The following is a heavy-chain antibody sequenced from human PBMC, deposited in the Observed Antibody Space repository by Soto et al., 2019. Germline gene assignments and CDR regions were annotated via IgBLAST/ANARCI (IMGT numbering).Heavy chain of an antibody. Sequence: QVQLQESGPGLVKPSQTLSLTCSVSGESINSGGYYWSWIRHHPGKGLEWIGYMYDSESAYYNPSLKSRVTISMDTSKNHFAMRLSSVTAADTAVYYCARASSSSSAADYWGQGTQVTVSS. CDR3: ARASSSSSAADY. CDR2: MYDSESA. D-gene: IGHD6-6*01. J-gene: IGHJ4*02. V-gene: IGHV4-31*03. CDR1: GESINSGGYY.